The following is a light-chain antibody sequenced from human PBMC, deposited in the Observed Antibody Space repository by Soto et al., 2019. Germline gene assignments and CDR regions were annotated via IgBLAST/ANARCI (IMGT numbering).Light chain of an antibody. CDR2: DVS. V-gene: IGLV2-11*01. Sequence: VLTQPRSVSGSPGQSVTISCTGTSSDVGGYNYVSWYQQHPGKAPKLMIYDVSKRPSGVPDRFSGSKSGNTASLTISGLQAEDEADYYCCSYAGSYRYVFGTGTRSPS. CDR3: CSYAGSYRYV. CDR1: SSDVGGYNY. J-gene: IGLJ1*01.